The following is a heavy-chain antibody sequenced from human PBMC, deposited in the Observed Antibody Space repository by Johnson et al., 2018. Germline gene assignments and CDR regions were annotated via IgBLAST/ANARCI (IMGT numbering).Heavy chain of an antibody. CDR3: ARVSSGSYCNYYYMDV. D-gene: IGHD1-26*01. V-gene: IGHV1-8*01. CDR1: GYTFTSYD. Sequence: QVQLVQSGAEVKKPGASVKVSCKASGYTFTSYDINWVRQATGQGLEWMGWMNPNSGNTGYAQKFQDRLTMTRDTSLSTDYMELCSLRSGDTAVYYCARVSSGSYCNYYYMDVWGKGTPVTGSS. CDR2: MNPNSGNT. J-gene: IGHJ6*03.